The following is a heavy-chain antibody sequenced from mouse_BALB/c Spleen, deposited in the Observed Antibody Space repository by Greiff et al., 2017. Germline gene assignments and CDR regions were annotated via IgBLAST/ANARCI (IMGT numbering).Heavy chain of an antibody. J-gene: IGHJ3*01. V-gene: IGHV5-6*02. Sequence: EVKLVESGGDLVKPGGSLKLSCAASGFTFSSYGMSWVRQTPDKRLEWVATISSGGSYTYYPDSVKGRFTISRDNAKNTLYLQMSSLKSEDTAMYYCARPYYGYDGAWFAYWGQGTLVTVSA. CDR3: ARPYYGYDGAWFAY. CDR1: GFTFSSYG. CDR2: ISSGGSYT. D-gene: IGHD2-9*01.